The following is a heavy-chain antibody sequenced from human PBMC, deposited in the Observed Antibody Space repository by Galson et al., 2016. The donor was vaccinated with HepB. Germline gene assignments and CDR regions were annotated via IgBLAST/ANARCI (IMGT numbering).Heavy chain of an antibody. D-gene: IGHD4-11*01. J-gene: IGHJ5*02. CDR1: GYSFHNYW. Sequence: QSGAEVKKPGESLKISCMGSGYSFHNYWIAWVRQTPGKGLEWLGIVYPGDSNTKYNPPFEGRVTMSADKPTRTAYLEWSSLEASDTAMYFCARQFTGWFDPWGQGTQVTVSS. V-gene: IGHV5-51*01. CDR3: ARQFTGWFDP. CDR2: VYPGDSNT.